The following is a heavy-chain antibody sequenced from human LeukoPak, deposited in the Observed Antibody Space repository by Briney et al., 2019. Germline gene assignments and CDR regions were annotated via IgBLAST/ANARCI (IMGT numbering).Heavy chain of an antibody. V-gene: IGHV4-34*01. CDR1: GGSFSGYC. J-gene: IGHJ4*02. D-gene: IGHD4-17*01. CDR2: INHSGST. CDR3: ASPPSVTDY. Sequence: SETLSLTCAVYGGSFSGYCWSWIRQPPGKGLEWIGEINHSGSTNYNPSLKSRVTISVDTSKNQFSLKLSSVTAADTAVYYCASPPSVTDYWGQGTLVTVSS.